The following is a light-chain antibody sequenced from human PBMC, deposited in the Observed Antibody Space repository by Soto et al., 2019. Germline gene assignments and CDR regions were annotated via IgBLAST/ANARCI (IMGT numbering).Light chain of an antibody. V-gene: IGKV3-20*01. CDR3: QQYGSSPQT. CDR1: QSVSSTY. CDR2: GAS. Sequence: EIVLTQSPGTLSLSPGERATLSCRASQSVSSTYLAWYRQKPGQAPRLLIYGASSRATGIPDRFSGSGSGTDVTLTISRLEPEDFAVYYCQQYGSSPQTFGQGTTVEIK. J-gene: IGKJ1*01.